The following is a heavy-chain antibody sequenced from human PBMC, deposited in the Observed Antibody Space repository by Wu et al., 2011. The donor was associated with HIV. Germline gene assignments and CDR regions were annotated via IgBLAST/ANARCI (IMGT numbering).Heavy chain of an antibody. Sequence: VQLVQSGAEVKKPGESLKISCKGSGYSFTDYWIAWVRQMPGKGLEWMGIIYPRDSETXYSPSFQGQVTFSADKSISTAYLQWHSLKASDTAIYYCARPGPIGAYNWFDPWGQGTLVAVSS. D-gene: IGHD3-16*01. CDR1: GYSFTDYW. CDR2: IYPRDSET. V-gene: IGHV5-51*03. CDR3: ARPGPIGAYNWFDP. J-gene: IGHJ5*02.